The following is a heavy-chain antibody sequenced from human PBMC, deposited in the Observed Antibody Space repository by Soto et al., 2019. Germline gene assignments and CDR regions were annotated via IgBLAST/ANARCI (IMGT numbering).Heavy chain of an antibody. V-gene: IGHV3-53*01. J-gene: IGHJ4*02. D-gene: IGHD2-2*01. CDR1: GFSVSNSY. CDR2: IYSAGKT. Sequence: EVQLLESGGDLVQPGGSLRLSCAASGFSVSNSYMSWVRQAPGKGLEWLSVIYSAGKTFYADSVKGQFTVSRDSSSNTLYLQMNSLRAEDTAVYYCATEGIPAAAFDSWGQGTLVTVSS. CDR3: ATEGIPAAAFDS.